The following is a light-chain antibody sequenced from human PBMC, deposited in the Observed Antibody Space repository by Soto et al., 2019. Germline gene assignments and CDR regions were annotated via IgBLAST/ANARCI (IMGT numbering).Light chain of an antibody. V-gene: IGLV1-40*01. CDR2: GNS. CDR3: QSYDSSLSGSYV. J-gene: IGLJ1*01. CDR1: SSNIGAGYD. Sequence: QSVLTQPPSVSGAPGQRVTISCTGSSSNIGAGYDVYWYQQLPGTAPKLLIYGNSNRPSGVPDRFSGSKSGTSASLAITGLQAEDEADYYRQSYDSSLSGSYVFGTGTKVTVL.